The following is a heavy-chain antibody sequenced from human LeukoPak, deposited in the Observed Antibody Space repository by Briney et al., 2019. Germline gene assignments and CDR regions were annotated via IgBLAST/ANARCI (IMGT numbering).Heavy chain of an antibody. J-gene: IGHJ4*02. CDR1: GFTFTSCA. CDR3: AKHRTTVLTDFDY. CDR2: VSNSGGST. D-gene: IGHD4-23*01. Sequence: GGSLRLSCAASGFTFTSCAMGWVRQAPGEGLEWVSTVSNSGGSTYYADSVRGRFTISRDNSKNMLSLHMNSLRAEDTAVYFCAKHRTTVLTDFDYWGQGTLVTVSS. V-gene: IGHV3-23*01.